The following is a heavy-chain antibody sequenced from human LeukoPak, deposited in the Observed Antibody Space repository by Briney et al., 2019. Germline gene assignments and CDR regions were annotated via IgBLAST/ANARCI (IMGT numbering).Heavy chain of an antibody. V-gene: IGHV4-39*01. CDR1: GGSISSSSDF. J-gene: IGHJ4*02. Sequence: PSETLSLTCTVSGGSISSSSDFWGWIRQPPGKGLEWIESIYYSGRTYNNPSLKSRVTISVDTSKIQFSLKLSSVTAADTAVYYCARHRWDGTFNFDYWGQGTLVPVSS. CDR2: IYYSGRT. D-gene: IGHD1-1*01. CDR3: ARHRWDGTFNFDY.